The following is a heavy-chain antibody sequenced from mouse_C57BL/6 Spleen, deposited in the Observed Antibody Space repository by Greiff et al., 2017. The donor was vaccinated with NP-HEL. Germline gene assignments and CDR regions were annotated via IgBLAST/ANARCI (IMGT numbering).Heavy chain of an antibody. J-gene: IGHJ2*01. Sequence: EVKLMESGGGLVKPGGSLKLSCAASGFTFSDYGMHWVRQAPEKGLEWVAYISSGSSTIYYADTVKGRFTISRDNAKNTLFLQMTSLRSEDTAMYYCARQRYYYGSSYFDYWGQGTTLTVSS. CDR2: ISSGSSTI. CDR3: ARQRYYYGSSYFDY. CDR1: GFTFSDYG. D-gene: IGHD1-1*01. V-gene: IGHV5-17*01.